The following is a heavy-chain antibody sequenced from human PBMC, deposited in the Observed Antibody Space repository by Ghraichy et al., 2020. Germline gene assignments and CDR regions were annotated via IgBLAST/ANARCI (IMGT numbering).Heavy chain of an antibody. V-gene: IGHV3-30*02. CDR1: GLTFSGDG. D-gene: IGHD6-13*01. J-gene: IGHJ6*03. CDR2: IRYDASNK. Sequence: GGSLRLSCAASGLTFSGDGMHWVRQAPGKGLEWVAFIRYDASNKFYADSVKGRFTISRDNSENTLYLQMSSLRAEDTAVYYCAKDAGVGHLVDYYYMDVWGKGTTVTVTS. CDR3: AKDAGVGHLVDYYYMDV.